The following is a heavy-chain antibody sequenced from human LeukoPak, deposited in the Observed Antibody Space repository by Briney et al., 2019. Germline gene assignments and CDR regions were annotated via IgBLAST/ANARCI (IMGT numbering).Heavy chain of an antibody. Sequence: PGGSLRLSCAASGFTFSSYWMHWVRQAPGKGLVWVSRINSDGINTSYADSVKGRFITSRDNAKNTLNLQMNSLRAEDTPVYYCARDLGQYYDTSDNWFDPWGQGTLVTVSS. V-gene: IGHV3-74*01. D-gene: IGHD3-22*01. CDR3: ARDLGQYYDTSDNWFDP. J-gene: IGHJ5*02. CDR2: INSDGINT. CDR1: GFTFSSYW.